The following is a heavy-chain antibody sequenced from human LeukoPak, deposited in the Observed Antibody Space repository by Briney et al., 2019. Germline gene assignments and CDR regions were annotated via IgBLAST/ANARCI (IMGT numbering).Heavy chain of an antibody. Sequence: GGSLRLSCAASGSTFSSHTMNWVRQAPGKGLEWISYISNTGSVIYYADSVKGRFTISRDNAKNSLYLQMNSLRAEDTAVYYCARGGSYAAFDIWGQGTMVTVSS. CDR1: GSTFSSHT. J-gene: IGHJ3*02. CDR3: ARGGSYAAFDI. D-gene: IGHD1-26*01. V-gene: IGHV3-48*04. CDR2: ISNTGSVI.